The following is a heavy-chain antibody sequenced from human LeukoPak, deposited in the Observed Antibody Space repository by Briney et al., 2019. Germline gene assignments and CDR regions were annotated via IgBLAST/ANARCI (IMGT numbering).Heavy chain of an antibody. CDR1: GFTFDDYA. D-gene: IGHD3-22*01. Sequence: GRSLRLSCAASGFTFDDYAMHWVRQAPGKGLEWVSGISWNSGSIGYADSVKGRFTISRDNAKNSLYLQMNSLRAEDMALYYCAKGTTYYYDSSGYPPYDYWGQGTLVTVSS. V-gene: IGHV3-9*03. J-gene: IGHJ4*02. CDR2: ISWNSGSI. CDR3: AKGTTYYYDSSGYPPYDY.